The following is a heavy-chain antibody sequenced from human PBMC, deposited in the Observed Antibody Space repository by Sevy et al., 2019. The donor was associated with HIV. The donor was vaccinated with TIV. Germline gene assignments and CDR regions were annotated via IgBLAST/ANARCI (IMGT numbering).Heavy chain of an antibody. Sequence: GGSLRLSCAASGFSFSGYGIHWVRQAPGKGLEWVAVIWYDGTNKEYKDSVKGRYTISRDNSKNTLYLQMNSLRAEDTAVYYCARERIAVAGMGYYFDFWGQGTLVTVSS. V-gene: IGHV3-33*01. CDR3: ARERIAVAGMGYYFDF. CDR2: IWYDGTNK. J-gene: IGHJ4*02. CDR1: GFSFSGYG. D-gene: IGHD6-19*01.